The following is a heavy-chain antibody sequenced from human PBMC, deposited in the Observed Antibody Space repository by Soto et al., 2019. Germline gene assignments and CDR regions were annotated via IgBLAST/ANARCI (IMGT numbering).Heavy chain of an antibody. V-gene: IGHV3-53*01. CDR3: ARRPLNSNGAY. D-gene: IGHD3-22*01. Sequence: EVQLVESGGDLIQPGGSLRLSCAASGFTVSSNDMSWVRQAPGKGLEWVSLIYSSGSTHYADSVKGRFTISRDNSKNTVHLQMNTPSAEDTAVYYCARRPLNSNGAYWGQGTLVTVSS. CDR2: IYSSGST. CDR1: GFTVSSND. J-gene: IGHJ4*02.